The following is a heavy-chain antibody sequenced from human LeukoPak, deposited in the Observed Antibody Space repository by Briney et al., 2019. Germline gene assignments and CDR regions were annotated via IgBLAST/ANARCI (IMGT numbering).Heavy chain of an antibody. J-gene: IGHJ4*02. Sequence: PAGSLRLSCAASGFTFDDYGMSWVRQAPGKGLEWGPGINWNGGSTGYADSVKGRFTISRDNAKNSLYLQMNSLRAEDTALYYCARGTLKAAATDFDYWGQGTPVTVSS. CDR1: GFTFDDYG. D-gene: IGHD6-13*01. V-gene: IGHV3-20*04. CDR2: INWNGGST. CDR3: ARGTLKAAATDFDY.